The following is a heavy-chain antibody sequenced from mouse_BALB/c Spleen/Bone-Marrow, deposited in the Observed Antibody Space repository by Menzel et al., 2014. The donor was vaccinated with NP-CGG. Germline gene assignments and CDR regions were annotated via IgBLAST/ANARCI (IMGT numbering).Heavy chain of an antibody. CDR2: IYPGNSDT. J-gene: IGHJ3*01. D-gene: IGHD2-10*02. CDR3: TFLVKEDFAY. Sequence: VQLKHSGTVLARPGASVKMSCKASGYSFTSCWMHWVKQRTGQGLEWIGAIYPGNSDTSYNQKFKGKAKLTAVTSASTAYIDLSSLTNEDSSVYYCTFLVKEDFAYWGQGTLVTVSA. CDR1: GYSFTSCW. V-gene: IGHV1-5*01.